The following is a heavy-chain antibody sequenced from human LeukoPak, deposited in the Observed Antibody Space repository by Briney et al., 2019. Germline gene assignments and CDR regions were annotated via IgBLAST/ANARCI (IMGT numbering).Heavy chain of an antibody. J-gene: IGHJ4*02. CDR3: ARDHVGPTFTTIDS. CDR1: GFTFSSYA. CDR2: ISYDGSNK. Sequence: GRSLRLSCAASGFTFSSYAMHWVRQAPGKGLEWVAVISYDGSNKYYADSVKGRFTISRDNSKNTLYLQMNSLRAEDTAVYYCARDHVGPTFTTIDSWGQGTLVTVSS. V-gene: IGHV3-30*04. D-gene: IGHD5-12*01.